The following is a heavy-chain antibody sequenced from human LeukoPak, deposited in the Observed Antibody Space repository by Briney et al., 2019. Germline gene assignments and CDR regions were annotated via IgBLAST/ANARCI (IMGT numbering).Heavy chain of an antibody. D-gene: IGHD2-15*01. CDR3: ARLTISGGSWPGYYYYYMDV. CDR1: GGSFSGYY. CDR2: INHSGST. J-gene: IGHJ6*03. V-gene: IGHV4-34*01. Sequence: SETLSLTCAVYGGSFSGYYWTWIRQPPGKGLEWIGEINHSGSTNYNSSLRSRVTISLDTSKNQFSLNLYSVTAADTAVYYCARLTISGGSWPGYYYYYMDVWGKGTTVTVSS.